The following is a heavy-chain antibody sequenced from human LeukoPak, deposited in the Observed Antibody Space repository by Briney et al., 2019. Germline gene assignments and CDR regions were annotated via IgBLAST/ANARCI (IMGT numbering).Heavy chain of an antibody. D-gene: IGHD6-19*01. Sequence: GSLRLSCAASGFTFSSYAMSWVRQAPGKGLEWVSGISDSGGSTYYADSVKGRFTISRDNYKKTLYLQMNSLRAEDTAVYYCAKGYSSGWYDYWGQGTLVTVSS. CDR1: GFTFSSYA. CDR3: AKGYSSGWYDY. CDR2: ISDSGGST. V-gene: IGHV3-23*01. J-gene: IGHJ4*02.